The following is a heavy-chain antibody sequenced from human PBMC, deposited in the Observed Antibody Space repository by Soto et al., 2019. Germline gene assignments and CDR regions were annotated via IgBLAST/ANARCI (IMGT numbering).Heavy chain of an antibody. CDR1: GFTFSSYG. CDR3: AKDSGSGKSSLYYYYYGMDV. Sequence: GGSLRLSCAASGFTFSSYGMHWVRQAPGKGLEWVAVISYDGSNKYYADSVKGRFTISRDNSKNTLYLQMNSLRAEDTAVYYCAKDSGSGKSSLYYYYYGMDVWGQGTTVTVSS. J-gene: IGHJ6*02. D-gene: IGHD2-15*01. CDR2: ISYDGSNK. V-gene: IGHV3-30*18.